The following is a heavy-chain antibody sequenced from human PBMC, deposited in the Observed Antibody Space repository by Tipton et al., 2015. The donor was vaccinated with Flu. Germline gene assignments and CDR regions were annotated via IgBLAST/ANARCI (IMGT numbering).Heavy chain of an antibody. V-gene: IGHV4-31*03. CDR3: AREIGGYNYLDF. CDR2: ISDSGKT. Sequence: TLSLTCSVSGASISSSGYYWTWIRQQPGMGLEWMGYISDSGKTYYNPSLNSRVTISLDTSKNQFSLVMNSVTAADTAVYYCAREIGGYNYLDFWGQGTLVLVSS. J-gene: IGHJ4*02. D-gene: IGHD3-10*01. CDR1: GASISSSGYY.